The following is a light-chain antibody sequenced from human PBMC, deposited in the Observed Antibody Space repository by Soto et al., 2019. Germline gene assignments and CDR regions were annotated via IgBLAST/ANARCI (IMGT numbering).Light chain of an antibody. CDR1: RANIGSNT. J-gene: IGLJ1*01. Sequence: QSALTHPPSVSGTPGQKVTISCSGSRANIGSNTVNWYQHLPGTVPKLLIYSNNQRPSGVPDRFSGSKSGTSASLAISGLQSEDEADYYCAAWEDSLNPSFVFGTGTKVTVL. CDR2: SNN. CDR3: AAWEDSLNPSFV. V-gene: IGLV1-44*01.